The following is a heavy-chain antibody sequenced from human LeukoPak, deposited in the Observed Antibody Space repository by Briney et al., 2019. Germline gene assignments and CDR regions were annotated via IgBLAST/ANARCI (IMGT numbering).Heavy chain of an antibody. D-gene: IGHD5-12*01. CDR3: AKVAAIVATPPDIDY. CDR1: GFTFSSYG. J-gene: IGHJ4*02. CDR2: ISYDGSNK. Sequence: PGRSLRLSCAASGFTFSSYGMHWVRQAPGKGLEWVAVISYDGSNKYYADSVKGRFTISRDNSKNTLYLQMSSLRAEDTAVYYCAKVAAIVATPPDIDYWGQGTLVTVSS. V-gene: IGHV3-30*18.